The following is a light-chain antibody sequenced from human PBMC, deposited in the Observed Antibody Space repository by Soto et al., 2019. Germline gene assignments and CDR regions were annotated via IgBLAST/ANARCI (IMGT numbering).Light chain of an antibody. CDR2: DAS. CDR1: QSVSSN. J-gene: IGKJ5*01. Sequence: EMVMTQSPATLSVSPGERATLSCRASQSVSSNLAWYQQKPGQAPRLPIFDASTRATGVPARFSGSGSGTEFTLTVSSLQSEDIAVYFCQQYNNWPPNFGQGTRLEIK. V-gene: IGKV3-15*01. CDR3: QQYNNWPPN.